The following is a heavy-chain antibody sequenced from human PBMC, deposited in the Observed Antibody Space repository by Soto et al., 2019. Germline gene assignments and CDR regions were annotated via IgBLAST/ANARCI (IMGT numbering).Heavy chain of an antibody. J-gene: IGHJ4*02. V-gene: IGHV4-39*01. CDR3: ARRRASDYGGNHHPYYFDR. CDR1: GDSIATGGNH. Sequence: PSETLSLTCTVSGDSIATGGNHWVWIRQSPRRGLELIGSISYSGRTYDNPSLQSRVTISIDASKNQFSLKLTSVTTADTAVYYCARRRASDYGGNHHPYYFDRWGQGALVTVSS. D-gene: IGHD4-17*01. CDR2: ISYSGRT.